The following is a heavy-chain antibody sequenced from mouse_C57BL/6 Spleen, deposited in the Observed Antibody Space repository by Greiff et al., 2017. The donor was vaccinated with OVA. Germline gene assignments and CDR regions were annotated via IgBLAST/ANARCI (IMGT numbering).Heavy chain of an antibody. CDR2: ISDGGSYT. J-gene: IGHJ1*03. D-gene: IGHD1-1*01. CDR3: ARDFTTVVAKYFDV. V-gene: IGHV5-4*01. CDR1: GFTFSSYA. Sequence: EVNVVESGGGLVKPGGSLKLSCAASGFTFSSYAMSWVRQTPEKRLEWVATISDGGSYTYYPDNVKGRFTISRDNAKNNLYLQMSHLKSEDTAMYYCARDFTTVVAKYFDVWGTGTTVTVSS.